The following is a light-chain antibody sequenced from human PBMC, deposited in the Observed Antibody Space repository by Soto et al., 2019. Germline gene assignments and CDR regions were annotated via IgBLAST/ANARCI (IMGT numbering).Light chain of an antibody. Sequence: QSALTQPASVSGSPGQSITISCTGTSSNVGSYKLVSWYQQHPGKAPKLMIFEVNKRPSGVSNRFSGSKSGNTASLTISGLKVENEADYYCCSSGGSPKYVLGNGTKVTVL. CDR2: EVN. CDR1: SSNVGSYKL. V-gene: IGLV2-23*02. J-gene: IGLJ1*01. CDR3: CSSGGSPKYV.